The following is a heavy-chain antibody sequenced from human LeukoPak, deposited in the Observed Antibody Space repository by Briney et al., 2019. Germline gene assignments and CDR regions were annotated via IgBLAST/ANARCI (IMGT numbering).Heavy chain of an antibody. CDR1: GGSISSYY. J-gene: IGHJ3*02. V-gene: IGHV4-59*01. D-gene: IGHD1-26*01. Sequence: SETLSLTCTVSGGSISSYYWSWIRQPPGKGLEWIGYIYYSGSTNYNPSLKSRVTISVDTSKNQFSLKLSSVTAADTAVYYCARDRKWSYEAFDIWGQGTMVTVSS. CDR3: ARDRKWSYEAFDI. CDR2: IYYSGST.